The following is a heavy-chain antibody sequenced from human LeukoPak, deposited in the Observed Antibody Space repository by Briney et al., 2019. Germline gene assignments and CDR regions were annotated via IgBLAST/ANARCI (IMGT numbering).Heavy chain of an antibody. CDR1: GFTFSGYP. D-gene: IGHD6-19*01. V-gene: IGHV3-30-3*01. Sequence: GGSLRLSCAASGFTFSGYPIHWVRQAPGKGLEWVAVISYDGSNKYYADSVKGRFTISRDNSKNTLYLQMNSLRAEDTAAYYCARGAAVAGTGYFDYWGQGTLVTVSS. J-gene: IGHJ4*02. CDR2: ISYDGSNK. CDR3: ARGAAVAGTGYFDY.